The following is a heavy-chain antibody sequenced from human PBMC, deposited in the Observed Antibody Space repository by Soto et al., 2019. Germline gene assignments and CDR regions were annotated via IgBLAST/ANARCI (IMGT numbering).Heavy chain of an antibody. J-gene: IGHJ4*02. Sequence: QVLLVESGGGVVQPGRSLKLSCAASGFTFSNYAIHWVRQAPGKGLEWVAVIASDGKDKRYADSAKGRFTISRDNSKNTVYLQMDSLRGEDTAVYYCAKDGTIGAADYFFDFWGQGSLVTVSS. V-gene: IGHV3-30*18. CDR3: AKDGTIGAADYFFDF. D-gene: IGHD6-13*01. CDR2: IASDGKDK. CDR1: GFTFSNYA.